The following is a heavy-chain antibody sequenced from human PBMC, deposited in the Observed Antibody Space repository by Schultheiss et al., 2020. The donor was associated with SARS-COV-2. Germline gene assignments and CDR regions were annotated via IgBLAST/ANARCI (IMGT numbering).Heavy chain of an antibody. D-gene: IGHD6-6*01. V-gene: IGHV3-74*01. CDR1: GFTFSSYW. Sequence: GGSLRLSCAASGFTFSSYWMHWVRQAPGKGLVWVSRINSDGSSTSYADSVKGRFTISRDNAKNTLYLQMNSLRAEDTAVYYCARGLPYRAARPVFVDYWGQGTLVTVSS. CDR2: INSDGSST. CDR3: ARGLPYRAARPVFVDY. J-gene: IGHJ4*02.